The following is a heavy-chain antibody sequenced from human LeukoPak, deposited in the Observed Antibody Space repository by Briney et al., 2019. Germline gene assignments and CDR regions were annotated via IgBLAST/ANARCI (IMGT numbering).Heavy chain of an antibody. Sequence: LPGGSLRLSCAASGFTFSTYAMHWVRQAPGKGLEWVAFIRYDGSHKYYADSVKGRFTISGDNSKNTLYLQMNSLRTDDTAIYYCARDPPETSGAAFDIWGQGTVVTVSS. V-gene: IGHV3-30*02. CDR2: IRYDGSHK. CDR3: ARDPPETSGAAFDI. J-gene: IGHJ3*02. CDR1: GFTFSTYA. D-gene: IGHD1/OR15-1a*01.